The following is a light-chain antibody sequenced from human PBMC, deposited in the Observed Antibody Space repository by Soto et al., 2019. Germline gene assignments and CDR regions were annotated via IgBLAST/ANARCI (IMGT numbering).Light chain of an antibody. CDR2: GIS. J-gene: IGKJ5*01. V-gene: IGKV3-20*01. CDR3: HQYDGSPIT. CDR1: QTVTRSY. Sequence: EIVLTHSPGTLSLSPLERASLSFRSIQTVTRSYLACYQHKPGQAPRLLISGISRRVPGIPDRFSGDGSGTDFTLTISRLEPEDYAVYYCHQYDGSPITFGQGTRLEIK.